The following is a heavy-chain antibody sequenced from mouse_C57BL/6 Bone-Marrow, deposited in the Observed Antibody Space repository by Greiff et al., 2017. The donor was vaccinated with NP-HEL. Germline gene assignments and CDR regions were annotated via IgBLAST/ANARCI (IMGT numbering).Heavy chain of an antibody. V-gene: IGHV5-4*01. CDR1: GFTFSSYA. CDR3: ARENYSNGAWFAY. D-gene: IGHD2-5*01. J-gene: IGHJ3*01. CDR2: ISDGGSYT. Sequence: EVKVEESGGGLVKPGGSLKLSCAASGFTFSSYAMSWVRQTPEKRLEWVATISDGGSYTYYPDNVKGRFTISRDNAKNNLYLQMSHLKSEDTAMYYCARENYSNGAWFAYWGQGTLVTVSA.